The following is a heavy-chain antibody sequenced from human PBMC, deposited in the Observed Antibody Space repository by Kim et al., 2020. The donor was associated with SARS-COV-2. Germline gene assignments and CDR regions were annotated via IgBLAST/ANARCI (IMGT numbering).Heavy chain of an antibody. D-gene: IGHD1-1*01. V-gene: IGHV3-23*01. Sequence: YHPESVKGRFTLSRDNAKNTRYLQMNSLGAEDTAVYYCANWNPSYGMDVWGQGTTVTVSS. J-gene: IGHJ6*02. CDR3: ANWNPSYGMDV.